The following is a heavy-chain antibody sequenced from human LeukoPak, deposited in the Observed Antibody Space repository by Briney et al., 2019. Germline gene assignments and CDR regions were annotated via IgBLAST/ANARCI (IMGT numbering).Heavy chain of an antibody. D-gene: IGHD3-3*01. J-gene: IGHJ4*02. CDR1: GFTFSDYY. Sequence: GGSPRLSCAASGFTFSDYYMSWIRQVPGKGLEWLSYIDGGGTITYYAAFEEGRFTISRDNAKNSVYLQMDSLRAEDTAVCYCARDRGYGSGYYFDNWGQGTLVTVSS. CDR3: ARDRGYGSGYYFDN. CDR2: IDGGGTIT. V-gene: IGHV3-11*04.